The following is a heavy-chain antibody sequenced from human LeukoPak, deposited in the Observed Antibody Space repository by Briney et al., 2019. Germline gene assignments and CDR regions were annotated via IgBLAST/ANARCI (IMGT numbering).Heavy chain of an antibody. J-gene: IGHJ4*02. CDR1: GFTFSTYS. D-gene: IGHD2-15*01. V-gene: IGHV3-30*04. Sequence: AGSLRLSCAASGFTFSTYSMHWVRQAPGKGLEWVGVIQYDGTNKYYAYSVKGRFTISRDNSKNTLYLQMNSLRAEDTAVYYCASGSYCRGGTCYLPFDYWGQGTLVTVSS. CDR3: ASGSYCRGGTCYLPFDY. CDR2: IQYDGTNK.